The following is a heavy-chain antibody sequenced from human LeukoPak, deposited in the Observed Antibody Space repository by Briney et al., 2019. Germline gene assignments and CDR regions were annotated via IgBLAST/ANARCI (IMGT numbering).Heavy chain of an antibody. CDR1: GGSISSSNW. CDR2: IYYSGST. D-gene: IGHD1-26*01. V-gene: IGHV4-4*02. CDR3: ARSRGSYFWG. J-gene: IGHJ4*02. Sequence: SETLSLTCAVSGGSISSSNWWSWVRQPPGKGLEWIGYIYYSGSTNYNPSLKSRVTISVDTSKNQFSLKLSSVTAADTAVYYCARSRGSYFWGWGQGTLVTVSS.